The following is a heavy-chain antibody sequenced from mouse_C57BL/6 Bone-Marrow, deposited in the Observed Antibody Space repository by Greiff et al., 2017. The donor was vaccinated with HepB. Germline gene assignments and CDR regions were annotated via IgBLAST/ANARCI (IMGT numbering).Heavy chain of an antibody. CDR3: TGRSLAY. CDR1: GFTFSNYW. V-gene: IGHV6-3*01. CDR2: IRLKSDNYAT. Sequence: EVKFEESGGGLVQPGGSMKLSCVASGFTFSNYWMNWVRQSPETGLEWVAQIRLKSDNYATHYAESVKGRFTISRDDSKSSFYLQMNNLRAEDTGIYYCTGRSLAYWGQGTLVTVSA. J-gene: IGHJ3*01.